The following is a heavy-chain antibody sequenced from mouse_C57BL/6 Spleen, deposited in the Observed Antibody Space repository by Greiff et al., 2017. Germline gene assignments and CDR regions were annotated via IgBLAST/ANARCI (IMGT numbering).Heavy chain of an antibody. CDR1: GYTFTSYW. CDR2: IDPSDSYT. D-gene: IGHD2-5*01. J-gene: IGHJ4*01. Sequence: VQLQQPGAELVRPGTSVKLSCKASGYTFTSYWMHWVKQRPGQGLEWIGVIDPSDSYTNYNQKFKGKATFTVDTSSSTAYMQLSSLTSEDSAVYYCTRSRAYYSNPCYAMDGWGQGASVAVS. V-gene: IGHV1-59*01. CDR3: TRSRAYYSNPCYAMDG.